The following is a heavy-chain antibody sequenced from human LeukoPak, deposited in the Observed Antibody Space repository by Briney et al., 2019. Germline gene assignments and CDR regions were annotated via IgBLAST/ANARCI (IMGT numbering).Heavy chain of an antibody. CDR3: APLKGYSYGWDY. CDR2: FDPEDGET. D-gene: IGHD5-18*01. J-gene: IGHJ4*02. Sequence: ASVKVSCNVSGYTLTDLSIPWVRQAPGQGLEWMGCFDPEDGETIYTKKFQGRVTMTEDTSTDTAYMELSSLRSEDTAVYYCAPLKGYSYGWDYWGQGNLVTVSS. V-gene: IGHV1-24*01. CDR1: GYTLTDLS.